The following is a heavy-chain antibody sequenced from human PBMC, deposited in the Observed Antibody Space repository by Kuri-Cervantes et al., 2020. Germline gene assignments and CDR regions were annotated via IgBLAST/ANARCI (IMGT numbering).Heavy chain of an antibody. D-gene: IGHD2-15*01. CDR2: IHQSGST. V-gene: IGHV4-34*01. Sequence: SETLSLTCVVYGGSFSGYYWSWIRQPPGKGLEWIGDIHQSGSTTYNPSLKSRVTISVDTSKNQFSLRLDSVTAADSAVYYCAKAYSDPYGFRDAFDIWGQGTMVTVSS. CDR1: GGSFSGYY. CDR3: AKAYSDPYGFRDAFDI. J-gene: IGHJ3*02.